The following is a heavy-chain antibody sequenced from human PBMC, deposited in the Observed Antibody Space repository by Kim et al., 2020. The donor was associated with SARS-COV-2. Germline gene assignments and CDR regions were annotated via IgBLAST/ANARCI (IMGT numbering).Heavy chain of an antibody. CDR2: IRGDASEK. V-gene: IGHV3-7*01. Sequence: GGSLRLSCVASGFTFSNYWMDWVRQTPGKGLEWVANIRGDASEKNYVDSVKGRFTISRDNVKNSVYLQMNSLRAEDTAVYYCAPLQSLWGQGILVTVSS. D-gene: IGHD2-15*01. J-gene: IGHJ4*02. CDR3: APLQSL. CDR1: GFTFSNYW.